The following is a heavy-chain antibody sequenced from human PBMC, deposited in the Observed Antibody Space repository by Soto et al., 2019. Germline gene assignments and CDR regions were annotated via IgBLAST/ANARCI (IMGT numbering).Heavy chain of an antibody. J-gene: IGHJ3*01. CDR2: IHSDGSST. CDR1: GFTFNYYW. Sequence: EVQLVESEGGLVQRGGSLRLSCAASGFTFNYYWMHWVLQAPGQGLVWVSHIHSDGSSTNYADSVKGRITISRDNAKNTLNMQINSLRAEDTAAYYCAMGDKGGFDLWGQGTMVTVSS. D-gene: IGHD2-21*02. CDR3: AMGDKGGFDL. V-gene: IGHV3-74*01.